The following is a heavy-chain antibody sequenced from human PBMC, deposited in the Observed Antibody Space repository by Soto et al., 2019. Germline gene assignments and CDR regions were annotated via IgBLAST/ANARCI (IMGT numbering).Heavy chain of an antibody. J-gene: IGHJ4*02. Sequence: QVQLVESGGGVVQPGRSLRLSCAASGFTFSSYGMHWVRQAPGKGLEWVAVILYDGSNKYYADSVKGRFTISRDNSKNTLYLQMNSLRAEDTAVYYCAKDLARWFGGTTDYWGQGTLVTVSS. CDR1: GFTFSSYG. D-gene: IGHD3-10*01. CDR2: ILYDGSNK. V-gene: IGHV3-30*18. CDR3: AKDLARWFGGTTDY.